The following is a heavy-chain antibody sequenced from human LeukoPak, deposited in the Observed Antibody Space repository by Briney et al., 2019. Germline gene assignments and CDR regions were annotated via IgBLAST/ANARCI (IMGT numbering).Heavy chain of an antibody. CDR3: VRHIPDWGYSLDY. J-gene: IGHJ4*02. Sequence: ASVKVSCKASGYTFTGYYMHWVRQAPGQGLEWMGWINPNSGGSNYAQKFQGRVTMTRDTSISTAYMELSRLRSDDTAVYYCVRHIPDWGYSLDYWGQGTLVTVSS. CDR2: INPNSGGS. D-gene: IGHD2-15*01. V-gene: IGHV1-2*02. CDR1: GYTFTGYY.